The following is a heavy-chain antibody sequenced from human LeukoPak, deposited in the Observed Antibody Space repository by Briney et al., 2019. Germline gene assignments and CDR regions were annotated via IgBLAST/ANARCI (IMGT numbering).Heavy chain of an antibody. J-gene: IGHJ2*01. Sequence: PSETLSLTCTVSGGSISNYYLNWIRQSPGKGLEWVGYIHSSGATKYSPSLKSRVTISMDTSENQFSLKLTSVTAADTAVYYCASRHWYFDLWGRGTLVTVSS. CDR3: ASRHWYFDL. CDR2: IHSSGAT. V-gene: IGHV4-59*08. CDR1: GGSISNYY.